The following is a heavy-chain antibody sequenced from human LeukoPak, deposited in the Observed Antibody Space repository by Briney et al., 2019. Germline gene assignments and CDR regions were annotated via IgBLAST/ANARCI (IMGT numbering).Heavy chain of an antibody. CDR3: ARDQAATNTQVRFCLD. CDR2: SSAYNGNT. V-gene: IGHV1-18*01. Sequence: ASVKVSCKASGYTFTSYGISWVRQAPGHGLEWMGWSSAYNGNTNFAQKLQGRVTMTTDTSTSTAYMDLRSLRSDDTAVYYCARDQAATNTQVRFCLDWGQGTLVTVSS. D-gene: IGHD3-9*01. J-gene: IGHJ4*02. CDR1: GYTFTSYG.